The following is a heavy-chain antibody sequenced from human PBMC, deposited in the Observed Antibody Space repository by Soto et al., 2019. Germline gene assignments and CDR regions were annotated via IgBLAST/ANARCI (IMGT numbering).Heavy chain of an antibody. CDR3: AREKYDYTLDY. Sequence: GGSLRLSCAASGFTFSSYNMNWVRQAPGKGLEWVSYISSSSSTIFYADSVKGRFTISRDNAKNSLYLHMNSLRDEDTAIYFCAREKYDYTLDYWGQGTLVTVSS. D-gene: IGHD4-4*01. CDR1: GFTFSSYN. CDR2: ISSSSSTI. J-gene: IGHJ4*02. V-gene: IGHV3-48*02.